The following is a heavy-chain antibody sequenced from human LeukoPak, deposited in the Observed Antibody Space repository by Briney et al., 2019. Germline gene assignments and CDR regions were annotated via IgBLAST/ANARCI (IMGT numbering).Heavy chain of an antibody. D-gene: IGHD6-19*01. Sequence: ASVKVSCKASGYTFTSYDINWARQATGQGLEWMGWMNPNRGNTGYAQKFQGRVTMTRNTSISTAYMDVSSLRSEKTAVYYCARIHSSGRVYDAFAIWGQGKMVTVSS. CDR2: MNPNRGNT. CDR1: GYTFTSYD. V-gene: IGHV1-8*01. J-gene: IGHJ3*02. CDR3: ARIHSSGRVYDAFAI.